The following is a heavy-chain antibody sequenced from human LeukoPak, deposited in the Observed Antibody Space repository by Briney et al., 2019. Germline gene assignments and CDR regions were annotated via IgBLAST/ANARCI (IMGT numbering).Heavy chain of an antibody. D-gene: IGHD5-24*01. Sequence: PGGPLRLSCAASGFTFSSYEMNWVRQAPGKGLEWVSYISSSGSTIYYADSVKGRFTISRDNAKNSLYLQMNSLRAEDTAVYYCARLSRDGYAFDYWGQGTLVTVSS. CDR1: GFTFSSYE. V-gene: IGHV3-48*03. CDR3: ARLSRDGYAFDY. J-gene: IGHJ4*02. CDR2: ISSSGSTI.